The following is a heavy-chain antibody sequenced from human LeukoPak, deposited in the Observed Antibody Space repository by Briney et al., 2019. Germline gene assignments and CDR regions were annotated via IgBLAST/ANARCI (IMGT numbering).Heavy chain of an antibody. J-gene: IGHJ6*02. CDR2: IIPIFDTA. CDR1: GGTFSSYA. V-gene: IGHV1-69*13. CDR3: ARGTTGTTLYYYYGMDV. D-gene: IGHD1-1*01. Sequence: SVKVSCKASGGTFSSYAISWVRQAPGQGLEWMGGIIPIFDTANYAQKFQGRVTITADESTSTAYMELSSLRSEDTAVYYCARGTTGTTLYYYYGMDVWGQGTTVTVSS.